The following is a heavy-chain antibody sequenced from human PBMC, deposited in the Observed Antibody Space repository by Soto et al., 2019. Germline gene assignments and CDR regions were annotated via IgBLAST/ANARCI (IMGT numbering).Heavy chain of an antibody. CDR3: ARNALGGWSSDFDS. CDR2: ISGSGGST. Sequence: PGGSLRLSCAASGFTFSSYAMSWVRQAPGKGLEWVSAISGSGGSTYYADSVKGRFTISRDNSKNTLYLQMNSLRAEDTAVYYWARNALGGWSSDFDSGGKGPLVTVPS. D-gene: IGHD6-19*01. CDR1: GFTFSSYA. V-gene: IGHV3-23*01. J-gene: IGHJ4*02.